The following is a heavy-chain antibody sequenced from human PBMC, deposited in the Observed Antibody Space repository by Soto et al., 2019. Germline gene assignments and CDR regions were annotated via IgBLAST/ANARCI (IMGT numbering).Heavy chain of an antibody. CDR3: ARDGAWAVAGNEHNYYYHYGMAV. CDR2: ISAYNGNT. V-gene: IGHV1-18*01. D-gene: IGHD6-19*01. J-gene: IGHJ6*02. CDR1: GYTFTSYG. Sequence: ASVKVSCKASGYTFTSYGISWVRQAPGQGLEWMGWISAYNGNTNYAQKLQGRVTMTTDTSTSTAYMELRSLRSDDTAVYYCARDGAWAVAGNEHNYYYHYGMAVWGQGTTVTVSS.